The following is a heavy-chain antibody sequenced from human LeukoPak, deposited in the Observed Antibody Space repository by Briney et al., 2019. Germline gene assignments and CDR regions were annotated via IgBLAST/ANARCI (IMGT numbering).Heavy chain of an antibody. D-gene: IGHD2-15*01. J-gene: IGHJ4*02. CDR3: ARDHCSGGSCYSGY. Sequence: SETLSLTCTVSGGSISIGDYYWSWIRQPPGKGLEWIGYIYYSGSTYYNPSLKSRVTISVDTSKNQFPLKLSSVTAADTAVYYCARDHCSGGSCYSGYWGQGTLVTVSS. CDR2: IYYSGST. V-gene: IGHV4-30-4*01. CDR1: GGSISIGDYY.